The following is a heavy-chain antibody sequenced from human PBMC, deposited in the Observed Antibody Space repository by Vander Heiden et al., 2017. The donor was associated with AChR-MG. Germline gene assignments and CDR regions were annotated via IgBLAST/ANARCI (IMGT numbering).Heavy chain of an antibody. Sequence: QVQLVESGGGVVQPGKSLRLSCITTGFAVSRFAVHWVRQAPGKGLEWVAVISDDGSSKYYADSVKGRCTISRDNSKKAVDLQMNSLRAEDSAVYYCARDRLTATTSFDYWGQGTLVTVSS. CDR2: ISDDGSSK. CDR1: GFAVSRFA. D-gene: IGHD4-17*01. CDR3: ARDRLTATTSFDY. V-gene: IGHV3-30-3*01. J-gene: IGHJ4*02.